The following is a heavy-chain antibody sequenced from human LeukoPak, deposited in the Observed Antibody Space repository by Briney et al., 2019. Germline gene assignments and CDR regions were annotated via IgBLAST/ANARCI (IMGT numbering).Heavy chain of an antibody. CDR1: GFAFSSYA. Sequence: GGSLKLSCAASGFAFSSYAMHWVRQAPGKGLEWVAVISYDGSNKYYADSVKGRFTISRDNSKNTLYLQMNSLRAEDTAVYYCARDPGHYDFWSGYDIWGQGTMVTVSS. CDR3: ARDPGHYDFWSGYDI. V-gene: IGHV3-30-3*01. CDR2: ISYDGSNK. D-gene: IGHD3-3*01. J-gene: IGHJ3*02.